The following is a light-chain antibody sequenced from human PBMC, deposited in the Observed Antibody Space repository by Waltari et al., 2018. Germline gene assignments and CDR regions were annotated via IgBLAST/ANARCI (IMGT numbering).Light chain of an antibody. Sequence: QSALTQPPSASGPPGQSVTIPCTGTSSDVGGFDSVSCYQQHPGKVPRLMIYEVSKRPAGVPDRFSGSKSGNTASLTVSGLQVEDEADYYCSSFAGSSQMLFGGGTKLTVL. CDR1: SSDVGGFDS. CDR2: EVS. CDR3: SSFAGSSQML. J-gene: IGLJ2*01. V-gene: IGLV2-8*01.